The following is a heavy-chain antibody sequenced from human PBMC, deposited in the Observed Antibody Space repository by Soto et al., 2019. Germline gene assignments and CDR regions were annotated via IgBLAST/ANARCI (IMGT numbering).Heavy chain of an antibody. D-gene: IGHD2-2*01. V-gene: IGHV1-2*02. Sequence: QVQLVQSGADVKTPGASVRVSCKASGYTFTGYYVHWVREAPGQGLEWMGWINPETGGTSYAQKFQGRVTLSRDTSIHTAYLELSRLRFDDAAVYFCARERYQVISDGMDVWGQGTTVTVSS. CDR2: INPETGGT. J-gene: IGHJ6*02. CDR3: ARERYQVISDGMDV. CDR1: GYTFTGYY.